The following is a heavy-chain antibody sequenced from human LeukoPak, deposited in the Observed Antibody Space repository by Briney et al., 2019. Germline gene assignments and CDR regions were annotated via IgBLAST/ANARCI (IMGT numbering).Heavy chain of an antibody. Sequence: GGSLRLSCSASGFTFSSSAMSWVRQAPGKGLEWVSAIGTSGDRTFYADSEKGRFTISRDNSKNTLYLQMNSLRAEDTAVYYCARDRPYFDYWGQGTLVTVSS. J-gene: IGHJ4*02. CDR1: GFTFSSSA. CDR2: IGTSGDRT. CDR3: ARDRPYFDY. V-gene: IGHV3-23*01.